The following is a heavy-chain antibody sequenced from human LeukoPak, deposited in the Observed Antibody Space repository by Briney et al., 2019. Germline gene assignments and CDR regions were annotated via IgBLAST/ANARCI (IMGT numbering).Heavy chain of an antibody. Sequence: ASVKVSCKASGYTFTGYYMHWVRQAPGQGLEWMGWINPNSGGTNYAQKFQGRVTMTRDTSISTAYMELSRLRSDDTAVYYCARATRITIFGVVTLGGYWGQGTLVTVSS. J-gene: IGHJ4*02. CDR3: ARATRITIFGVVTLGGY. D-gene: IGHD3-3*01. V-gene: IGHV1-2*02. CDR2: INPNSGGT. CDR1: GYTFTGYY.